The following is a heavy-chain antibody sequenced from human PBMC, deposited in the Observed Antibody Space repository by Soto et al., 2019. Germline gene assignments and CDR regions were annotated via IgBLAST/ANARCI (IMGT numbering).Heavy chain of an antibody. J-gene: IGHJ4*02. D-gene: IGHD1-1*01. CDR1: GFTFSSYA. V-gene: IGHV3-23*01. CDR2: FSFYGRSDNT. Sequence: EVQLLESGGGLVQPGGSLRLSCVGSGFTFSSYAMTSVRQAPGKGLEWVSSFSFYGRSDNTYYADSVKGRFTISRDNSRNTVYLQMDSLRVEDTAVYYCAKALYSDNCGPSDHGGEGTLFTASS. CDR3: AKALYSDNCGPSDH.